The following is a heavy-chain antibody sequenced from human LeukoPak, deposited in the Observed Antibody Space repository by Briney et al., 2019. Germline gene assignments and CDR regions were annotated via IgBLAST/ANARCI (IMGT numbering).Heavy chain of an antibody. CDR1: GYTFTGYY. Sequence: ASVKVSCKASGYTFTGYYMHWVRQAPGQGLEWMGWINPNSGGTNYAQKFQGRVTMTRDTSISTAYMELSRLRSDDTAVYYCARGRSSSPLHYYYYMDVWGKGTTVTVSS. D-gene: IGHD6-13*01. V-gene: IGHV1-2*02. CDR3: ARGRSSSPLHYYYYMDV. CDR2: INPNSGGT. J-gene: IGHJ6*03.